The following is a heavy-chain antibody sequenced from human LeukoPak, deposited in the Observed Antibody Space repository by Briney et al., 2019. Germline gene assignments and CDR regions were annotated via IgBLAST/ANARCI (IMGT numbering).Heavy chain of an antibody. D-gene: IGHD2-2*01. J-gene: IGHJ3*02. Sequence: GGSLRLSCAASGYTFSSYSMNWVRQAPAQGLDWVSSISSISSYIYYADSLKGRFTISRDNAKNSLYLQMNSLRAEDTAVYYCARRRSSTSCYGAFDIWGQGTMVTVSS. CDR2: ISSISSYI. CDR3: ARRRSSTSCYGAFDI. CDR1: GYTFSSYS. V-gene: IGHV3-21*01.